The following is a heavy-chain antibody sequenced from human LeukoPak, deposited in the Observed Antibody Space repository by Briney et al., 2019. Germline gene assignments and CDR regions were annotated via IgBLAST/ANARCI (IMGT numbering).Heavy chain of an antibody. CDR3: ARDAIDYGDYVFDY. V-gene: IGHV3-53*01. Sequence: GWSLRLSCAASGFTVSSNYMSWVRQAPGQGLEWVSVIYSGGSTYYADSVKGRFTISRDNSKNTPYLQMNGLRAEDTAVYYCARDAIDYGDYVFDYWGQGTLVTVSS. CDR1: GFTVSSNY. CDR2: IYSGGST. D-gene: IGHD4-17*01. J-gene: IGHJ4*02.